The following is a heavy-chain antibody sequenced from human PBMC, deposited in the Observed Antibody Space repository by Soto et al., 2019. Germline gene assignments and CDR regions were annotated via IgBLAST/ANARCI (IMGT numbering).Heavy chain of an antibody. D-gene: IGHD3-10*01. Sequence: PWETLSLTCTVSCGSISSYYWSWIRQPSGKGLEWIGRIYTSGSTNYNPSLKSRVTMSVDTSKNQFSLKLSSVTAADTAVYYCARDLKFGQADYWGQGSQVTVSS. J-gene: IGHJ4*02. CDR1: CGSISSYY. CDR3: ARDLKFGQADY. V-gene: IGHV4-4*07. CDR2: IYTSGST.